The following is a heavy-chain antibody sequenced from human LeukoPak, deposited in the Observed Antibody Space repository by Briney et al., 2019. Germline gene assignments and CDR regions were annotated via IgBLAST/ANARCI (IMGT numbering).Heavy chain of an antibody. J-gene: IGHJ4*02. CDR2: INQDGSEN. CDR3: ARSSWGSSTNS. V-gene: IGHV3-7*01. CDR1: GFTVSSNY. Sequence: GGSLRLSCAASGFTVSSNYMSWVRQAPGRGLEWVVNINQDGSENYYVDSMKGRFTSSRDNAKNSVYLQMSGLRAEDTAVYYCARSSWGSSTNSWGQGTLVIVSS. D-gene: IGHD3-16*01.